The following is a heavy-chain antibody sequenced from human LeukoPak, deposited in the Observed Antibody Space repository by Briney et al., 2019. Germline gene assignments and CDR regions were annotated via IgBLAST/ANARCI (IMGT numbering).Heavy chain of an antibody. D-gene: IGHD4-23*01. J-gene: IGHJ6*03. CDR1: GRSFSGYY. V-gene: IGHV4-34*01. CDR3: ARGRVAPRWGYMDV. CDR2: INHSGST. Sequence: SETLSLTCAVYGRSFSGYYWSWIRQPPGKGLEWVGEINHSGSTNYNPSLKSRVTISVDTSKNQFSLKLSSVTAADTAVYYCARGRVAPRWGYMDVWGKGTTVTVSS.